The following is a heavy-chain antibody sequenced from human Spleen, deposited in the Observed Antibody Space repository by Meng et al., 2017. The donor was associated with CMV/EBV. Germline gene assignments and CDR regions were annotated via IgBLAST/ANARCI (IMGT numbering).Heavy chain of an antibody. CDR3: ARDRRGAMVRGFYYYYGMDV. CDR1: DFSVTSNY. J-gene: IGHJ6*02. V-gene: IGHV3-53*01. Sequence: ETLSLTCAASDFSVTSNYMSWVRQAPGKGLEWLSVIYPGSGGDTYYADSVKGRFTISRDNPKNTLYLQMNSLRAEDTAVYYCARDRRGAMVRGFYYYYGMDVWGQGTTVTVSS. CDR2: IYPGSGGDT. D-gene: IGHD3-10*01.